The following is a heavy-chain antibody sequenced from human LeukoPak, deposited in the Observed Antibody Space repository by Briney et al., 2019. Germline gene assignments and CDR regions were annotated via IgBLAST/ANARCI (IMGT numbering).Heavy chain of an antibody. V-gene: IGHV4-39*01. CDR1: SGSISSSSYY. CDR2: IYYSGRT. Sequence: PSETLSLTCTVSSGSISSSSYYWGWIRQPPGKGLEWIGSIYYSGRTYYNPSLKRRVTISVDTSKNQFSLKLSSVTAADTAVYYCARANYYGTSGYLNWFDPWGQGTLVTVSS. J-gene: IGHJ5*02. CDR3: ARANYYGTSGYLNWFDP. D-gene: IGHD3-22*01.